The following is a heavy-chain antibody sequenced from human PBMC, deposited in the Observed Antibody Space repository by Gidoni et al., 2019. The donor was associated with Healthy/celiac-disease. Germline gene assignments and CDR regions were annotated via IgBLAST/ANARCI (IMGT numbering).Heavy chain of an antibody. CDR1: GGSLSSSSYY. D-gene: IGHD2-2*02. CDR3: ARHRGYCSSTSCYTDIPPDY. CDR2: IYYSGST. Sequence: QLQLQESGPGLVKPSETMSLTCTVSGGSLSSSSYYWGWIRQPPGKGLEWIGSIYYSGSTYYNPSLKSRVTISVDTSKNQFSLKLSSVTAADTAVYYCARHRGYCSSTSCYTDIPPDYWGQGTLVTVSS. V-gene: IGHV4-39*01. J-gene: IGHJ4*02.